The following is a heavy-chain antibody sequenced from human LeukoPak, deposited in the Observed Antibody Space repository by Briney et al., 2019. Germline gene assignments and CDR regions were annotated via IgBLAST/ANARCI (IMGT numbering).Heavy chain of an antibody. CDR3: AKECDDSYYEVDF. CDR1: GISVSSNY. V-gene: IGHV3-30*19. Sequence: GGSLRLSCAASGISVSSNYMSWVRQAPGKGLEWVSIISNNGNTHWYADSVKGRFSISRDNSLATVYLDLNNLKNEDTALYFCAKECDDSYYEVDFWGQGTRVTVSS. J-gene: IGHJ4*02. CDR2: ISNNGNTH. D-gene: IGHD4-11*01.